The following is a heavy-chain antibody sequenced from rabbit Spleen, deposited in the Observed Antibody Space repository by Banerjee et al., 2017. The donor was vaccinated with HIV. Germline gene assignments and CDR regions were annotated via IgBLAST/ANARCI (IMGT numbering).Heavy chain of an antibody. J-gene: IGHJ4*01. CDR2: INAVTGKS. D-gene: IGHD4-1*01. V-gene: IGHV1S45*01. CDR1: GFSISNKAV. Sequence: QEQLVESGGGLVKPGGSMKLSCTASGFSISNKAVMCWGRQTPGKGLEWIACINAVTGKSVYASWAKGRFTFPKTSSTTVTLQMTSLTAADTATYFFPRDLSGVMWWNFGWWGPGTLVTVS. CDR3: PRDLSGVMWWNFGW.